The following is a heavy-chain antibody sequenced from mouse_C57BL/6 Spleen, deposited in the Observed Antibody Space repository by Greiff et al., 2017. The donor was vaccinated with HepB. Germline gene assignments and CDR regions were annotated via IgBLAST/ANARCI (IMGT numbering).Heavy chain of an antibody. CDR3: ARSGTWDY. CDR2: INPSSGYT. D-gene: IGHD3-2*02. Sequence: VKLVESGAELARPGASVKMSCKASGYTFTSYTMHWVKQRPGQGLEWIGYINPSSGYTKYNQKFKDKATLTADKSSSTAYMQLSSLTSEDSAVYYCARSGTWDYWGQGTTLTVSS. V-gene: IGHV1-4*01. J-gene: IGHJ2*01. CDR1: GYTFTSYT.